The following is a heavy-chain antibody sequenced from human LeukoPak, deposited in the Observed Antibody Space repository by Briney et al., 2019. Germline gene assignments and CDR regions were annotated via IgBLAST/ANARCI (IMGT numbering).Heavy chain of an antibody. CDR1: GVTFSTNS. CDR2: ISSSGSTK. Sequence: GGSLRLSCEASGVTFSTNSMNWVRQAPGKGLEWVSYISSSGSTKYYADSVKGRFTISRDSSKNTLFLQMNRLRPEDAAVYYCAKAPVTTCRGAFCYPFDYWGLGTLVTVSS. V-gene: IGHV3-48*01. CDR3: AKAPVTTCRGAFCYPFDY. J-gene: IGHJ4*02. D-gene: IGHD2-15*01.